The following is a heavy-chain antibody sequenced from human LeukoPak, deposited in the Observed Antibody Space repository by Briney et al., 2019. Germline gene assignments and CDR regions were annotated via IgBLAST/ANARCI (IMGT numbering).Heavy chain of an antibody. CDR1: GYSFTNYW. CDR3: ARHDSSGYYGFGNAFDI. D-gene: IGHD3-22*01. J-gene: IGHJ3*02. CDR2: IYPGDSDT. Sequence: GESLKISCKGSGYSFTNYWIGWVRPMPGKGLEWMGIIYPGDSDTRYSPSFQGQVTISADKSISTAYLQWSSLKASDTAMYYCARHDSSGYYGFGNAFDIWGQGTMVTVSS. V-gene: IGHV5-51*01.